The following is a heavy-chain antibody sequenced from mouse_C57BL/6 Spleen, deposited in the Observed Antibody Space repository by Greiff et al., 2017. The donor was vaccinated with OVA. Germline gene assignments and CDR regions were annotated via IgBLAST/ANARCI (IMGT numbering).Heavy chain of an antibody. V-gene: IGHV5-17*01. CDR1: GFTFSDYG. Sequence: EVMLVESGGGLVKPGGSLKLSCAASGFTFSDYGMHWVRQAPEKGLEWVAYISSGSSTIYYADTVKGRFTISRDNAKNTLFLQMTSLRSEDTAMYYCARVYDYDEDYFDYWGQGTTLTVSS. D-gene: IGHD2-4*01. J-gene: IGHJ2*01. CDR2: ISSGSSTI. CDR3: ARVYDYDEDYFDY.